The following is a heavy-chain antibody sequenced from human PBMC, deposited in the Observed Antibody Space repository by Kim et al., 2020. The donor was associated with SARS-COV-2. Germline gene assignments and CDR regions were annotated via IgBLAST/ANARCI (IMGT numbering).Heavy chain of an antibody. CDR2: FDPEDGET. V-gene: IGHV1-24*01. J-gene: IGHJ6*02. CDR1: GYTLTELS. CDR3: ARGSITIFGVVPRYGMDV. Sequence: ASVKVSCKVSGYTLTELSMHWVRQAPGKGLEWMGGFDPEDGETIYAQKFQGRVTMTEDTSTDTAYMELSSLRSEDTAVYYCARGSITIFGVVPRYGMDVWGQGTTVTVSS. D-gene: IGHD3-3*01.